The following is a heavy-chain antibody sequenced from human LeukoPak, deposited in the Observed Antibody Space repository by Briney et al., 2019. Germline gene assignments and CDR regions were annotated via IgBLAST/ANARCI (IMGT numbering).Heavy chain of an antibody. V-gene: IGHV3-23*01. Sequence: PGGSLRLSCAASGFTFTSYAMNWVRQAPGKGLEWVSAIRGGGSSTYYADSVKGRFTVSRDNSKSTLYLQMNSLRAEDTAVYYCAKDGGAYYYGSGSYSAGFDYWGQGTLVTVSS. CDR1: GFTFTSYA. CDR2: IRGGGSST. CDR3: AKDGGAYYYGSGSYSAGFDY. J-gene: IGHJ4*02. D-gene: IGHD3-10*01.